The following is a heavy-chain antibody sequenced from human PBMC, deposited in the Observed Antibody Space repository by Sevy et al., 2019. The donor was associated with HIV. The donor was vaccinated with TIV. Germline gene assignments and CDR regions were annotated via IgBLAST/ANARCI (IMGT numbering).Heavy chain of an antibody. CDR3: AGVGGAREGYDYVGSSFIDH. D-gene: IGHD3-16*01. CDR2: IIPRFGTA. Sequence: ASVKVSCKVSGGSFSNSDVIWVRQAPGQGLEWMGRIIPRFGTANYAQRFQGRVTITADESTRTVFMELSRLRSEDTALFYCAGVGGAREGYDYVGSSFIDHWGQGTLVTVSS. V-gene: IGHV1-69*13. CDR1: GGSFSNSD. J-gene: IGHJ4*02.